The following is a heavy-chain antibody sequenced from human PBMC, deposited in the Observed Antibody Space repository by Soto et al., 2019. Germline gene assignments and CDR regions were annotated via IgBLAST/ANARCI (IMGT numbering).Heavy chain of an antibody. CDR2: ISGIGGRT. D-gene: IGHD6-13*01. CDR3: VKDSWHGYRSSLRDDAFDI. CDR1: GFTFSSYA. V-gene: IGHV3-23*01. Sequence: GGSLRLSCAASGFTFSSYAMSWVRQAPGKGLEWVSAISGIGGRTYYADSVKGRFTISRDNSKNTLYLQMNSLRAEDTAVYYLVKDSWHGYRSSLRDDAFDIWGQGTMVTVSS. J-gene: IGHJ3*02.